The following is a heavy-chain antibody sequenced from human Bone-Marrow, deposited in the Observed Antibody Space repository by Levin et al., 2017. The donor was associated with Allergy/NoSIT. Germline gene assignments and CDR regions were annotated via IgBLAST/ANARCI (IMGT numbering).Heavy chain of an antibody. Sequence: SVKVSCKASGGTFSSYAISWVRQAPGQGLEWMGRIIPILGIANYAQKFQGRVTITADKSTSTAYMELSSLRSEDTAVYYCARDDSYGHYYYYYGMDVWGQGTTVTVSS. D-gene: IGHD5-18*01. CDR2: IIPILGIA. J-gene: IGHJ6*02. CDR1: GGTFSSYA. CDR3: ARDDSYGHYYYYYGMDV. V-gene: IGHV1-69*04.